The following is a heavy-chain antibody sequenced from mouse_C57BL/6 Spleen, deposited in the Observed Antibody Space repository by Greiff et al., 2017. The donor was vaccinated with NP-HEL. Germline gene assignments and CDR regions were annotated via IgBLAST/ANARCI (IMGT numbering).Heavy chain of an antibody. CDR1: GYTFTSYW. CDR2: IDPSDSYT. V-gene: IGHV1-69*01. Sequence: QVQLQQPGAELVMPGASVKLSCKASGYTFTSYWMHWVKQRPGQGLEWIGEIDPSDSYTNYNQKFKGKSTLTVDKSSSTAYMQLSSLTSEDSAVYYCARSTTVPFAYWGQGTLVTVSA. D-gene: IGHD1-1*01. J-gene: IGHJ3*01. CDR3: ARSTTVPFAY.